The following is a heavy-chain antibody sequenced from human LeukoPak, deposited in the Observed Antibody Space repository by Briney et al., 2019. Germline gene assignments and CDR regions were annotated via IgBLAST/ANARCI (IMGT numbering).Heavy chain of an antibody. J-gene: IGHJ4*02. D-gene: IGHD1-26*01. CDR2: ISPSSAYI. CDR1: GSTFSSYS. Sequence: GGSLRLSCAASGSTFSSYSMNWVRQTPGKGLEWVSSISPSSAYIYYADSVKGRFTISRDDANNSLYLQMNSLRDEDTAMYYCARDSGGPGSFTLWGQGTLVTVSS. V-gene: IGHV3-21*01. CDR3: ARDSGGPGSFTL.